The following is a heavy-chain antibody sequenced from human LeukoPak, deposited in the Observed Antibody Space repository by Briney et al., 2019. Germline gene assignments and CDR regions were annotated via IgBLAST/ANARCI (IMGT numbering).Heavy chain of an antibody. CDR3: AKDSSLAVAGTFQH. D-gene: IGHD6-19*01. Sequence: PGRSLRLSCAASGFTFDDYAMHWVRQAPGKGLEWVSGISWNSGNIGYADSVKGRFTISRDNAKNSLYLQMNSLRAEDTALYYCAKDSSLAVAGTFQHWGQGTLVTVSS. J-gene: IGHJ1*01. CDR2: ISWNSGNI. CDR1: GFTFDDYA. V-gene: IGHV3-9*01.